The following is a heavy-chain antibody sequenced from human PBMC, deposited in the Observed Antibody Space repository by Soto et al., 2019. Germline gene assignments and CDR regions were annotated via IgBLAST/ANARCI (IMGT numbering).Heavy chain of an antibody. V-gene: IGHV4-59*01. Sequence: SETLSLTCTVSGGSISTFYWSWIRQPPGKGLEWIGYIYYNGNTNYNPSLKSRVTISVDTSKNQFPLRLSSVTAADTAVYYCARDNILTVYPCYYYGMDVWGQGTTVTVSS. CDR1: GGSISTFY. D-gene: IGHD3-9*01. J-gene: IGHJ6*02. CDR3: ARDNILTVYPCYYYGMDV. CDR2: IYYNGNT.